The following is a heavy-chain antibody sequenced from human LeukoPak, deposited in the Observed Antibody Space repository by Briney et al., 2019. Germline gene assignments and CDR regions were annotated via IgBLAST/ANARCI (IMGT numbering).Heavy chain of an antibody. J-gene: IGHJ4*02. V-gene: IGHV4-4*02. CDR1: GGSISSTNW. D-gene: IGHD1-26*01. CDR3: SRESGAFSPFGY. CDR2: IFLSGLT. Sequence: TSETLSLTCGVSGGSISSTNWYSWVRQPPGQGLEWIGEIFLSGLTNYNPSLKSRVTMSLDKSKNLLSLTLTSVTAADTAVYYCSRESGAFSPFGYWGQGTLVTVTS.